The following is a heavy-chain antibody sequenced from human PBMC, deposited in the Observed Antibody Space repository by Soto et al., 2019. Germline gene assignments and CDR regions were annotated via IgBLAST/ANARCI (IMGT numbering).Heavy chain of an antibody. Sequence: QVQLQQWGAGLLKLSETLSLTCAVYGGSFSGYYWSWLGQPPGKGLEWIGEINHSGSTNYNPSLNSLVTISVDTSKNHFSRQLSSVTAADTAVYYCERSGGLIRLWGQVTRVTVSS. CDR2: INHSGST. D-gene: IGHD3-10*01. J-gene: IGHJ4*02. V-gene: IGHV4-34*01. CDR1: GGSFSGYY. CDR3: ERSGGLIRL.